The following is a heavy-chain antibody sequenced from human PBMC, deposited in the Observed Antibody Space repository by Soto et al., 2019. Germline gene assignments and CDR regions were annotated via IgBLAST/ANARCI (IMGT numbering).Heavy chain of an antibody. CDR2: IYHSAST. CDR3: SRGAHYGDYGIGAFDI. CDR1: GGSISSDGYY. V-gene: IGHV4-30-2*01. D-gene: IGHD4-17*01. Sequence: SETLSLTCAVSGGSISSDGYYWICIRQPPGKGLEWIGYIYHSASTYYNPSLKSRVTISVDRTKNQFSLKLSSVTAADKAVYYCSRGAHYGDYGIGAFDIWGQGTMVTVSS. J-gene: IGHJ3*02.